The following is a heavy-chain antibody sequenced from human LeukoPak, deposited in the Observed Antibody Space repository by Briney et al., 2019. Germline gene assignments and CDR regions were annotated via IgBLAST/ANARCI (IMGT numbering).Heavy chain of an antibody. CDR1: GFTFSSYA. V-gene: IGHV3-23*01. CDR2: ISGSGGST. D-gene: IGHD2/OR15-2a*01. Sequence: GGSLRLSCAASGFTFSSYAMSWVHQAPGKGLEWVSAISGSGGSTYYADSVKGRFTISRDNSKNTLYLQMNSLRAENTAVYYCAKVSFYGHDAFDIWGQGTMVTVSS. J-gene: IGHJ3*02. CDR3: AKVSFYGHDAFDI.